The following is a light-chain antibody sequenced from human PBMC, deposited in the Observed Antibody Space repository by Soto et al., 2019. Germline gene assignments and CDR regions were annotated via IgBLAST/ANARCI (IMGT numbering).Light chain of an antibody. Sequence: EIRITQAPATLSVAPGERAAPSRRASQSISSNLAWYQQKPGQAPRLLIYGPSTRATGIPARFSGSGSETDFTLTISSLQSEDFAVYYCQQYNNWPLTFGGGTKVDIK. CDR1: QSISSN. CDR3: QQYNNWPLT. J-gene: IGKJ4*01. V-gene: IGKV3-15*01. CDR2: GPS.